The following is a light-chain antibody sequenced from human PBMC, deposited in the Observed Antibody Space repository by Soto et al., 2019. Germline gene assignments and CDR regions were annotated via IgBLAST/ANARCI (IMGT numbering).Light chain of an antibody. CDR1: KLGNKF. CDR3: QTWDSNTAV. CDR2: QNN. Sequence: SYELTQPPSVSVSPGQTATITCSGDKLGNKFASWYQQKPGQSPVLVVYQNNKRPAGIPERFSGSNSGNTATLTISGTQAMDEADYYCQTWDSNTAVFGEGTKVTVL. V-gene: IGLV3-1*01. J-gene: IGLJ2*01.